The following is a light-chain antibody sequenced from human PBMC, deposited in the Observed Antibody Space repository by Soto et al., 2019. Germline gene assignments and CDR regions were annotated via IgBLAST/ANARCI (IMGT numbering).Light chain of an antibody. CDR2: DVS. CDR1: SSDVGGYNY. CDR3: CSYAVSSTYG. Sequence: QSALTQPRSVSGSPGQSVTISCTGTSSDVGGYNYVSWYQQHPGKAPKVMIYDVSERPSGVPDRFSGSKSGNTASLTISGLPAEDEADYYCCSYAVSSTYGFGTGTKLTVL. J-gene: IGLJ1*01. V-gene: IGLV2-11*01.